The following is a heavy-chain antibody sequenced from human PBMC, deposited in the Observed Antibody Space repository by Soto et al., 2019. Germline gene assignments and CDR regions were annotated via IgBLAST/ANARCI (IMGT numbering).Heavy chain of an antibody. V-gene: IGHV3-48*01. CDR1: GFTFSSYS. CDR3: ARVWRASGGSYKREFGAFDI. CDR2: ISSSSSTI. Sequence: GGSLRLSCAASGFTFSSYSMNWVRQAPGKGLEWVSYISSSSSTIYYADSVKGRFTISRDNAKNSLYLQMNSLRAEDTAVYYCARVWRASGGSYKREFGAFDIWGQGTMVTVSS. D-gene: IGHD2-15*01. J-gene: IGHJ3*02.